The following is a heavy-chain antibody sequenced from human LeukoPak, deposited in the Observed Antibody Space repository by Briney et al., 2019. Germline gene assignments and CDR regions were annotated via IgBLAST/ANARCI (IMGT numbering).Heavy chain of an antibody. V-gene: IGHV3-30*02. J-gene: IGHJ3*02. CDR2: IRYNGNNQ. CDR1: GFTFNNYG. CDR3: ARDSGNYLDAFDI. D-gene: IGHD1-7*01. Sequence: GGSLRLSCAASGFTFNNYGMHWVRQAPGKGLEWVAFIRYNGNNQYYADSVKGRFTISRDNSKNTLYLQMNSLKGDDTAVYYCARDSGNYLDAFDIWGQGTMVTVSS.